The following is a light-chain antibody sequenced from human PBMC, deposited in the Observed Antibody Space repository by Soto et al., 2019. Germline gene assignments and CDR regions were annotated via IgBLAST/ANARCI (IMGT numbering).Light chain of an antibody. CDR2: VAA. CDR3: QQYGSSPPWT. J-gene: IGKJ1*01. Sequence: EIVLTQSPGTLSLSPGERATLSSRASQRFSITYLAWYQQKPGQAPRLLIYVAASRATAIPDRFSGSGSGTDFTLTISRLEPEDFAVYYCQQYGSSPPWTFGQGTKVEIK. V-gene: IGKV3-20*01. CDR1: QRFSITY.